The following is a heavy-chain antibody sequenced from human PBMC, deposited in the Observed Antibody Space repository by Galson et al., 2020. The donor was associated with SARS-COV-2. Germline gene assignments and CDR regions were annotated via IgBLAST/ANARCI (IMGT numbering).Heavy chain of an antibody. Sequence: GGSLRLSCAASGFTFSSYSMNWVRQAPGKGLEWVSSISSSSSYIYYADSVKGRFTIYRDNAKNSLYLQMNSLRAEDTAVYYCARDGSLRFLEWSPGGDYGMDVWGQGTTVTVSS. CDR2: ISSSSSYI. J-gene: IGHJ6*02. CDR1: GFTFSSYS. D-gene: IGHD3-3*01. V-gene: IGHV3-21*01. CDR3: ARDGSLRFLEWSPGGDYGMDV.